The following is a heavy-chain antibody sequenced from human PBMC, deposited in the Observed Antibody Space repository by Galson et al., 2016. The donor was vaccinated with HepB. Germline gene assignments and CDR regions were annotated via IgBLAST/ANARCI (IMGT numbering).Heavy chain of an antibody. D-gene: IGHD3-10*01. CDR3: ARGSYYGSGAYGIYFDY. CDR2: IKKDGSEK. J-gene: IGHJ4*02. V-gene: IGHV3-7*04. Sequence: SLRLSCAASGFTFSNYWMSWVRQSPGKGLEWAANIKKDGSEKYYVDSVKGRFSISRDNAKNSLFLQMDSLTAEDTAVYYCARGSYYGSGAYGIYFDYWGQGTLVTVSS. CDR1: GFTFSNYW.